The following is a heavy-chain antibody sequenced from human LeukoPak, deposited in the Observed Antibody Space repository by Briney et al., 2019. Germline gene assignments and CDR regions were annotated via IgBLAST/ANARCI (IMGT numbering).Heavy chain of an antibody. J-gene: IGHJ4*02. V-gene: IGHV1-8*03. CDR2: MNPNSGNT. Sequence: ASVKVSCKASGYTFTSYDINWVRQATGQGLEWTGWMNPNSGNTGYAQKFQGRVTITRNTSISTAYMELSSLRSEDTAVYYCARGKRRYCSSTSCHYYFDYWGQGTLVTVSS. CDR1: GYTFTSYD. CDR3: ARGKRRYCSSTSCHYYFDY. D-gene: IGHD2-2*01.